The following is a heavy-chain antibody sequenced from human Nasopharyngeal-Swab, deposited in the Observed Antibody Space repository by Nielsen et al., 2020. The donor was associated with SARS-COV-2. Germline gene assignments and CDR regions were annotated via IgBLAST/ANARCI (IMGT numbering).Heavy chain of an antibody. D-gene: IGHD2-2*02. J-gene: IGHJ4*02. V-gene: IGHV3-48*03. Sequence: GESLKISCVASGFSFSSYEMNWVRQAPGKGLEWVSYSSSSGDTIYYADSVKGRFTFSRDNAKNSLFLQMNSLRVEDTAVYYCARVSLNTVDYWGQGTLVSVSS. CDR2: SSSSGDTI. CDR1: GFSFSSYE. CDR3: ARVSLNTVDY.